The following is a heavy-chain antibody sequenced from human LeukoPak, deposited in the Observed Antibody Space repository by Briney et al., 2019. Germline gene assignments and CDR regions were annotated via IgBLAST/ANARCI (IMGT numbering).Heavy chain of an antibody. V-gene: IGHV3-43*01. Sequence: GGSLRLSCAASGFTFDDYTMHWVRQAPGKGLEWVSLTSWDGGSTYYADSVKGRFTISRDNSKNSLYLQMNSLRTEDTALYYCAKDGAPYSGYGGFDYWGQGTLVTVSS. J-gene: IGHJ4*02. CDR2: TSWDGGST. D-gene: IGHD5-12*01. CDR1: GFTFDDYT. CDR3: AKDGAPYSGYGGFDY.